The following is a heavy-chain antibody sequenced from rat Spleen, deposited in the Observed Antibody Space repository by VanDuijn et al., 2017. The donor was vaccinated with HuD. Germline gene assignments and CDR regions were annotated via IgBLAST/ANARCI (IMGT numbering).Heavy chain of an antibody. J-gene: IGHJ4*01. D-gene: IGHD1-4*01. Sequence: EVQLVETGGGLVQPGRSLKLSCVASGFTFSSYWMYWIRQAPGKGLEWVSSINTDGGSTYYPDSVKGRFTISRDNAENTVYLQMNSLRSEDTATYYCAKDLKGNYPGIKGYVMDAWGQGASVTVSS. V-gene: IGHV5-58*01. CDR3: AKDLKGNYPGIKGYVMDA. CDR2: INTDGGST. CDR1: GFTFSSYW.